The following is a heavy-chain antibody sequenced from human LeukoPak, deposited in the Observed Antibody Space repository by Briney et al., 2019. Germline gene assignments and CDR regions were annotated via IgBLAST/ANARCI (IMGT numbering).Heavy chain of an antibody. CDR3: ARGATMVRGVVPFDP. D-gene: IGHD3-10*01. Sequence: ASVKVSCKASGYTFTSYYMHWVRQAPGQGLEWMGIINPSGGNTSYAQKFQGRVTMTRDTSTSTVYMELSSLRSEDTAVYYCARGATMVRGVVPFDPWGQGTLVTVSS. J-gene: IGHJ5*02. CDR2: INPSGGNT. V-gene: IGHV1-46*01. CDR1: GYTFTSYY.